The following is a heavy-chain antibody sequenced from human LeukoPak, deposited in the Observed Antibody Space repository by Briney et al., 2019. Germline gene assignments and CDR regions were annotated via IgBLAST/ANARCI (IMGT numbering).Heavy chain of an antibody. J-gene: IGHJ4*02. CDR1: GGSISSSSYY. V-gene: IGHV4-39*07. CDR2: IYYSGST. D-gene: IGHD3-22*01. Sequence: PSETLSLTCTVSGGSISSSSYYWGWIRQPPGKGLEWIGSIYYSGSTYYNPSLKSRVTISVDTSKNQFSLKLSSVTAADTAVYYCARSTRPNYYDSSGYFDYWGQGTLVTVSS. CDR3: ARSTRPNYYDSSGYFDY.